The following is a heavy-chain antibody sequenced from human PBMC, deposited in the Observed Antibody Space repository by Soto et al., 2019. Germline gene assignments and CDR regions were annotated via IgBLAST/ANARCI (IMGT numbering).Heavy chain of an antibody. CDR3: ARAPSEGRVGNWFES. CDR2: ISRSTSYV. V-gene: IGHV3-21*06. CDR1: GFTFSRYG. J-gene: IGHJ5*01. Sequence: EVQLVESGGGLVKPGGSLRLSCAASGFTFSRYGMNWLRQAPGKGLEWVASISRSTSYVYYADSVKGRFSTSRDNAKNILYLEMYALRSEDTAIYYCARAPSEGRVGNWFESWGQGTLVTVSS.